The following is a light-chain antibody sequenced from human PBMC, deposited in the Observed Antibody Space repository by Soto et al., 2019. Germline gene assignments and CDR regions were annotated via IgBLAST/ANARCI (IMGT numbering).Light chain of an antibody. CDR3: QQYSSPPQT. CDR1: ETVTGKY. Sequence: EIVLTQSPGTLSLSPGDRATLSCRASETVTGKYLAWYQQKAGQAPRLLIFAASNRATGIPDRFSGSGSGTDFTLTISRLEPEDFEVYFCQQYSSPPQTFGQGTKVDIX. V-gene: IGKV3-20*01. CDR2: AAS. J-gene: IGKJ1*01.